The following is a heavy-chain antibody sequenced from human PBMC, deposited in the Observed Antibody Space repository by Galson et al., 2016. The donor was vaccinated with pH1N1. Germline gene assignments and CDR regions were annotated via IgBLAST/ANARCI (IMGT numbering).Heavy chain of an antibody. J-gene: IGHJ4*02. CDR1: GFTFDDYV. CDR2: ISWNSGSI. CDR3: AREPYYPYYLDY. Sequence: SLRLSCAASGFTFDDYVMQWVRPGPGKGLEWVSGISWNSGSIGYADSVKGRFTTSRDNARNSLYLQMNSLSAEDTAVYFCAREPYYPYYLDYWGQGTLVTVSS. D-gene: IGHD1-26*01. V-gene: IGHV3-9*01.